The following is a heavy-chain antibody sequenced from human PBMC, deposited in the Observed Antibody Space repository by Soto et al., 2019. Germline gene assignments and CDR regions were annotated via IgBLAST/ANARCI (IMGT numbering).Heavy chain of an antibody. CDR1: GGSITSISYY. CDR3: AIQRRSIVGP. D-gene: IGHD2-21*01. V-gene: IGHV4-39*01. Sequence: QLQLQESGPGLVKPSETLSLTCTVSGGSITSISYYWVWIRQPPGKGLEWIGSIHYSGSTYYNPSLESRVTVSVDTSKNQFSLKLSSVSAADTSVYYCAIQRRSIVGPWGQGTLVTVSS. CDR2: IHYSGST. J-gene: IGHJ5*02.